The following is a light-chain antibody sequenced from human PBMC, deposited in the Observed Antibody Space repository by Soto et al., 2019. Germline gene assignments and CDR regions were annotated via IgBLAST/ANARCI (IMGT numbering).Light chain of an antibody. J-gene: IGLJ1*01. Sequence: SVLTQSASVSGSPGQSITISCTRTSSDAGGYNYVSWYQQHPGKAPKLMIYEVSNRPSGVSNRFSGSKSGTTASLTTSWLQAEDEADYYCSSYTSRCTHVFGTGTKVTVL. CDR1: SSDAGGYNY. V-gene: IGLV2-14*01. CDR2: EVS. CDR3: SSYTSRCTHV.